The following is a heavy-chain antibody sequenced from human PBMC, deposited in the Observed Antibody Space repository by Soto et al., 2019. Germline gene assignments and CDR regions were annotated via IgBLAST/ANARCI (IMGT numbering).Heavy chain of an antibody. J-gene: IGHJ4*02. CDR1: GFTFSTYG. CDR2: ISSDGKSE. CDR3: AKTITTYSGDSRGRGALVDY. Sequence: QVQLVESGGGVVQPGRSLRLSCAASGFTFSTYGMHWVRQPPGKGLEWVAVISSDGKSEHYADPVKGRFSISRDNSKNTLSVHMHSLRVEDTAVYYCAKTITTYSGDSRGRGALVDYWGQGTLVTVSS. V-gene: IGHV3-30*18. D-gene: IGHD3-22*01.